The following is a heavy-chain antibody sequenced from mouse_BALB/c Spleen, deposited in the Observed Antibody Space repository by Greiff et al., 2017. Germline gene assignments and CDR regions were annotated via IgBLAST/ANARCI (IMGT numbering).Heavy chain of an antibody. CDR3: TRDYYGYHAMDY. V-gene: IGHV5-6-4*01. CDR1: GFTFSSYT. CDR2: ISSGGSYT. J-gene: IGHJ4*01. Sequence: EVKLMESGGGLVKPGGSLKLSCAASGFTFSSYTMSWVRQTPEKRLEWVATISSGGSYTYYPDSVKGRFTISRDNAKNTLYLQMSSLKSEDTAMYYCTRDYYGYHAMDYWGQGTSVTVSS. D-gene: IGHD1-2*01.